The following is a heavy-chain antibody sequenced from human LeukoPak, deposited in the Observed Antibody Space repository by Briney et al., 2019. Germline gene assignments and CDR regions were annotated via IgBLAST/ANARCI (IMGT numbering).Heavy chain of an antibody. J-gene: IGHJ4*02. CDR2: INPNSGYT. V-gene: IGHV1-2*02. Sequence: RASVKVSCKASGYTFTGYYMHWVRQAPGQGLEWMGWINPNSGYTRYEQKLQGRVTMTTDTSITTAYMELSRLRSDDTAVYYCARDPTFDYWGQGTLPTVSS. CDR3: ARDPTFDY. CDR1: GYTFTGYY.